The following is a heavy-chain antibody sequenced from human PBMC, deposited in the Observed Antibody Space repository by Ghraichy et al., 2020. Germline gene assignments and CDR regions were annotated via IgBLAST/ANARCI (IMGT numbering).Heavy chain of an antibody. J-gene: IGHJ4*02. V-gene: IGHV4-34*01. D-gene: IGHD3-16*02. CDR1: GGSFSGYY. Sequence: SETLSLTCAVYGGSFSGYYWSWIRQPPGKGLEWIGEINHSGSTNYNPSLKSRVTISVDTSKNQFSLKLSSVTAADTAVYYCARGPDVWGSYRADDYWGKGTLVTVSS. CDR3: ARGPDVWGSYRADDY. CDR2: INHSGST.